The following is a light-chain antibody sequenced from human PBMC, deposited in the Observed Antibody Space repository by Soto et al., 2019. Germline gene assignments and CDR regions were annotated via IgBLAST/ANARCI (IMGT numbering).Light chain of an antibody. CDR3: QQYNNWPS. J-gene: IGKJ5*01. CDR2: DIT. V-gene: IGKV3-15*01. CDR1: QTVSRN. Sequence: EVVMTQSPATLSVSPGERATLSCRASQTVSRNLALYQQRPGQAPRLLIYDITNRTTGVPARFSGSGSATDFTLTSRSLQSEDFADYFCQQYNNWPSFGQGTRLEIK.